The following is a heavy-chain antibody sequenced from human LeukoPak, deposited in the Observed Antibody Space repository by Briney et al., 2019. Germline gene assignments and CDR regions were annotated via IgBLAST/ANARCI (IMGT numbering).Heavy chain of an antibody. D-gene: IGHD6-6*01. CDR1: GGSISSGGYY. J-gene: IGHJ4*02. V-gene: IGHV4-31*03. CDR2: IYYSGST. CDR3: ARSAGIAARPVY. Sequence: SQTLSLTCTVSGGSISSGGYYWSWIRQHPGKGLEWIGYIYYSGSTYYNPSLKSRVTISVDTSKNQFSLKRSSVTAADTAVYYCARSAGIAARPVYWGQGTLVTVSS.